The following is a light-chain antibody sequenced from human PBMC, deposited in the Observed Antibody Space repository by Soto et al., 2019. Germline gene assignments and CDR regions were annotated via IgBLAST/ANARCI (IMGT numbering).Light chain of an antibody. CDR1: QQSNTR. CDR3: HQRHSWHRT. Sequence: ELVLTQSPATLSSFPVYIFTLSLGATQQSNTRLAGYHHRPRQAPRLPINHTAFRAAGIPARCCASRSGTNYFLTISDGQPEDFALYYCHQRHSWHRTFGQGTKVDIK. CDR2: HTA. V-gene: IGKV3-11*01. J-gene: IGKJ1*01.